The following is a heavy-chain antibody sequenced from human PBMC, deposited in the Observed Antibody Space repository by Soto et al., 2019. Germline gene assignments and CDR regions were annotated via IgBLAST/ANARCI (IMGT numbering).Heavy chain of an antibody. J-gene: IGHJ4*02. V-gene: IGHV1-69*01. CDR2: IIPIFGTA. Sequence: QVQLVQSGAEVKKPGSSVKVSCKAFGGTFSSYAISWVRQAPGQGLEWMGGIIPIFGTANYAQKFQGRVTITADESTSTAYMELSSLRSEDTAVYYCASLPGWLQPYYFDYWGQGTLVTVSS. CDR3: ASLPGWLQPYYFDY. D-gene: IGHD5-12*01. CDR1: GGTFSSYA.